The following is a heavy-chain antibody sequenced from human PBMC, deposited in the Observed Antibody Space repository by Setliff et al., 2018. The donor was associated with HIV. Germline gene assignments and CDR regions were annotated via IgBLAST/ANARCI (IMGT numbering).Heavy chain of an antibody. CDR2: IYYSGTT. J-gene: IGHJ3*02. V-gene: IGHV4-61*03. CDR3: ARAEMATIVAFDI. CDR1: GDSVSSGSYY. Sequence: SETLSLTCTVSGDSVSSGSYYWSWIRQPPGKGLEWIGYIYYSGTTNYNPSLKSRVTISVDTSKNHFSLELTSVTAADTAVYYCARAEMATIVAFDIWGQGTMVTVSS. D-gene: IGHD5-12*01.